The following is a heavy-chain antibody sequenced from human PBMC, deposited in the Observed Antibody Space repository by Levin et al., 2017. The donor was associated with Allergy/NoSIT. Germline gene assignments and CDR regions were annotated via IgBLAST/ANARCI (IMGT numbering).Heavy chain of an antibody. V-gene: IGHV1-18*01. Sequence: ASVKVSCKASGYMFTSHGINWVRQAPGQGLEWMGWISPYNGNTNYAQKFKGRVTMTTEKSTNTVYMDLRSLKSDETAIYYCARDYKYSSSSGFGYWGQGTLITVSS. CDR3: ARDYKYSSSSGFGY. CDR1: GYMFTSHG. CDR2: ISPYNGNT. D-gene: IGHD6-6*01. J-gene: IGHJ4*02.